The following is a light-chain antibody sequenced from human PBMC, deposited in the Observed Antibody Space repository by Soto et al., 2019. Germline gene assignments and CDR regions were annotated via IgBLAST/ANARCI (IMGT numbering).Light chain of an antibody. CDR1: QTIGRF. Sequence: DIQMTQSPSSLSASVGDRVTITCRASQTIGRFLNWYQQKPGKAPKLLIYAASTLQRGVPSRFSGSGSGTDFTLTINRLQPDDFATYYCQQYNSLPWTFGQGTKVEIK. CDR3: QQYNSLPWT. V-gene: IGKV1-39*01. CDR2: AAS. J-gene: IGKJ1*01.